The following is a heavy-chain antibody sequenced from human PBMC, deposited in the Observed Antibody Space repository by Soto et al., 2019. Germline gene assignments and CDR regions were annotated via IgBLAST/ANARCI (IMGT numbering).Heavy chain of an antibody. D-gene: IGHD3-10*01. J-gene: IGHJ6*02. CDR3: ARQLLFGELSYGMDV. CDR2: IFSNDEK. Sequence: QVTLKESGPVLVKPTETLTLTCTVSGFSLSNARMGVSWIRQPPGKALEWLAHIFSNDEKSYSSSLKSRLTNYKDTSKSQVFLTMTNMDPVDTATYYCARQLLFGELSYGMDVWGQGTTVTVSS. CDR1: GFSLSNARMG. V-gene: IGHV2-26*01.